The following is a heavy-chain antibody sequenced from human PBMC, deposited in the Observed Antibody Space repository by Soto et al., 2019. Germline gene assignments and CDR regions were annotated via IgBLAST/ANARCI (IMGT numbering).Heavy chain of an antibody. CDR2: ISGSGGST. Sequence: GGSLRLSCAASGFTFSSYAMSWVRQAPGKGLEWVSAISGSGGSTYYADSVKGRFTISRDNSKNTLYLQMNSLRAEDTAVYYCAASHCSSTSCYRPHYYYYYGMDVWGQGTTVTVSS. V-gene: IGHV3-23*01. CDR3: AASHCSSTSCYRPHYYYYYGMDV. J-gene: IGHJ6*02. CDR1: GFTFSSYA. D-gene: IGHD2-2*01.